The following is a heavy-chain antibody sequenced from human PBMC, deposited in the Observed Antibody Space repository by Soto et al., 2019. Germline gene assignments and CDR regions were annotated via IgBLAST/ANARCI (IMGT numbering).Heavy chain of an antibody. Sequence: QITLKESGPTLVKPTQTLTLTCTFSGFSLNTRGVGVGWIRQPPGKALEWLGIVYWNDDDRYSPFLESRLTITKDTSKNQVVLTMTNMDPVDTATYYCAHSTIKDAFNIWGQGTMVTVSS. CDR3: AHSTIKDAFNI. CDR1: GFSLNTRGVG. CDR2: VYWNDDD. J-gene: IGHJ3*02. D-gene: IGHD3-10*01. V-gene: IGHV2-5*01.